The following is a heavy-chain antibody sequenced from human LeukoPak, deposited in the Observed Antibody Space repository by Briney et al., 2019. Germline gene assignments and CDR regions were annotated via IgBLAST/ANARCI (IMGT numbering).Heavy chain of an antibody. CDR1: GGSSSGYY. CDR2: INHSGST. D-gene: IGHD3-22*01. Sequence: SQTLSLTWALYGGSSSGYYSSWIRHPPGKGLEWIGEINHSGSTNYNPSLKSRVTIAVDTSKNQFSLKLSSVTAADTAVYYCARGRYQYYYDSSGYLYWFDYWGQGTLVTVSS. V-gene: IGHV4-34*01. J-gene: IGHJ4*02. CDR3: ARGRYQYYYDSSGYLYWFDY.